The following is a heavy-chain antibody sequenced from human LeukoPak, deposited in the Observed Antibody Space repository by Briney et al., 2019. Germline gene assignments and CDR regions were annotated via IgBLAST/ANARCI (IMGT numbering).Heavy chain of an antibody. J-gene: IGHJ4*02. Sequence: PGGSLRLSCAVSGVYWMSWVRQAPGKGLEWVANINQDGSVIYYVHSVKGRFTISRDNAKNSLYLQMNSLRAEDTGVYYCATSSGAPGNMWGQGTLVTVSS. CDR1: GVYW. CDR3: ATSSGAPGNM. CDR2: INQDGSVI. D-gene: IGHD2-8*02. V-gene: IGHV3-7*01.